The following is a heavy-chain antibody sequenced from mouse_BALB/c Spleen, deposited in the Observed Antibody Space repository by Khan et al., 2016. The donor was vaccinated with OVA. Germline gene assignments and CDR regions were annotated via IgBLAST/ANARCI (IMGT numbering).Heavy chain of an antibody. CDR3: ARDGNYWYFDV. V-gene: IGHV9-1*02. J-gene: IGHJ1*01. CDR1: GYTFTNYG. CDR2: INPYTGEP. Sequence: QIQLVQSGPELKKPGETVKISCKASGYTFTNYGMNWVKQAPGKGLKWMGWINPYTGEPTYADDFKGRFAFSLETSASTAYLQINNLKNEDMATYFCARDGNYWYFDVRGAGTTVTVSS. D-gene: IGHD2-1*01.